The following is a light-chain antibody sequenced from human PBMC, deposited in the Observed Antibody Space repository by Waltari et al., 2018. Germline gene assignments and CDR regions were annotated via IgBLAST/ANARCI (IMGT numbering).Light chain of an antibody. CDR2: EGS. J-gene: IGLJ2*01. CDR1: STDDGLYTL. V-gene: IGLV2-23*03. CDR3: CSYAGSSTFVV. Sequence: QSALTQPASVSGSPGQSITISRPGTSTDDGLYTLVSWYQQHQSKAPKLMIYEGSKRPSGVSNRFSGSKSGNTASLTISGLQAEDEADYYCCSYAGSSTFVVFGGGTKLTVL.